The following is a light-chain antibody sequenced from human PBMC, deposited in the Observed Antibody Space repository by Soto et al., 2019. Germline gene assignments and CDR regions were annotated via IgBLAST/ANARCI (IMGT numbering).Light chain of an antibody. CDR2: GAS. J-gene: IGKJ4*01. CDR1: QSLSSSY. Sequence: DIVLTQSPGTLSLSPRERATLSCRASQSLSSSYLAWYQQKPGQAPRLLIYGASSRATGIPDRFSGSGSGTAFTLTISRLEPEDFAVYYCQQYDSSPLTFGGGTKVEIK. V-gene: IGKV3-20*01. CDR3: QQYDSSPLT.